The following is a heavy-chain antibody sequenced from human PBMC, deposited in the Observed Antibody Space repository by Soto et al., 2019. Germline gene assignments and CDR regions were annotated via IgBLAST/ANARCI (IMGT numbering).Heavy chain of an antibody. CDR1: GGTFSSYA. CDR2: IIPIFGTA. CDR3: ASDGYCRSTSCYSFLASWFDP. J-gene: IGHJ5*02. D-gene: IGHD2-2*01. Sequence: QVQLVQSGAEVKKPGSSVKVSCKASGGTFSSYAISWVRQAPGQGLEWMGGIIPIFGTANYAQKFQGRVTLTADESTSTAYMELSSLRSEDTAVYYCASDGYCRSTSCYSFLASWFDPWGQGTLVTGSS. V-gene: IGHV1-69*01.